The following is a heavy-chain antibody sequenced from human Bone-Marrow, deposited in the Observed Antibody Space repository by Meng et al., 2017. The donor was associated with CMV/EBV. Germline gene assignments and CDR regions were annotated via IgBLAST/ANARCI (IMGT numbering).Heavy chain of an antibody. D-gene: IGHD1-7*01. CDR1: GYTFTSYY. V-gene: IGHV1-18*04. CDR3: ARVSFNWNYEAIDY. J-gene: IGHJ4*02. Sequence: ASVKVSCKASGYTFTSYYMHWVRQAPGQGLEWMGWISAYNGNTNYAQKLQGRVTMTTDTSTSTAYMKLRSLRSDDTAVYYCARVSFNWNYEAIDYWGQGTLVTVSS. CDR2: ISAYNGNT.